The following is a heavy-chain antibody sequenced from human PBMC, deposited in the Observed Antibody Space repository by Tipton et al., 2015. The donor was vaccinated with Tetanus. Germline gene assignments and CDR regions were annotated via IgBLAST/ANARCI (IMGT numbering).Heavy chain of an antibody. J-gene: IGHJ4*02. V-gene: IGHV5-51*03. CDR3: ARYIAVAGTNKPGRIPDY. CDR1: GYPFNDYW. CDR2: INCGDSDT. D-gene: IGHD6-19*01. Sequence: QLVQSGAEVKKPGESMKISCEGSGYPFNDYWIGWVRQVSGKGLEWIGRINCGDSDTRYSLSFQGQVTISADKSISTAYLQWSSLKASDSAMYYCARYIAVAGTNKPGRIPDYWGQGTLVTVSS.